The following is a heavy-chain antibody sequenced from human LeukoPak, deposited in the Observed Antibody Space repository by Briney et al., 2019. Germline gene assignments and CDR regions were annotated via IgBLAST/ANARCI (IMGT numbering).Heavy chain of an antibody. D-gene: IGHD2-15*01. CDR2: ISSSSSYI. CDR1: GFTFNNYA. V-gene: IGHV3-21*01. CDR3: AGDRLVVVAAMVEFVGPYYYYYGMDV. J-gene: IGHJ6*02. Sequence: PGGSLRLSCAASGFTFNNYAMTWVRQTPGKGLEWVSSISSSSSYIYYADSVKGRFTISRDNAKNSLYLQMNSLRAEDTAVYYCAGDRLVVVAAMVEFVGPYYYYYGMDVWGQGTTVTVSS.